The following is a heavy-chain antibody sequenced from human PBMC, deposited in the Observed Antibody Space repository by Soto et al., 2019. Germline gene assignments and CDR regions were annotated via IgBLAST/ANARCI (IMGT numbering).Heavy chain of an antibody. J-gene: IGHJ4*02. V-gene: IGHV4-31*03. CDR2: TYYSGST. CDR1: GGSIRSGGYH. CDR3: TSFSSTSGDLFDY. Sequence: QVQLQESGPGLVKPSQTLSLICTVSGGSIRSGGYHCSWIRQHPGKGLEWIGYTYYSGSTYYNPSLKGRINISIDTSKNPFSLRLSSVTVADTVVYYCTSFSSTSGDLFDYWGQGTLVTVSS. D-gene: IGHD2-21*02.